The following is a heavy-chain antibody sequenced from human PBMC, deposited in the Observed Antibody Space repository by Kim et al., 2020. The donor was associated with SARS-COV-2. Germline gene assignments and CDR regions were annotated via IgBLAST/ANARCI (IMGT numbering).Heavy chain of an antibody. Sequence: TYSTPSLQSRVTISVDTSKIQFSLKLSSVTAADTAVYCCARSPASDPVDYWGQGTLVTVSS. CDR3: ARSPASDPVDY. CDR2: T. J-gene: IGHJ4*02. V-gene: IGHV4-31*02.